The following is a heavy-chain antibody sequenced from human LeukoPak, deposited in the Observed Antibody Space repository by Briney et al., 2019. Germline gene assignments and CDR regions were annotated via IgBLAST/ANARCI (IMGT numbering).Heavy chain of an antibody. J-gene: IGHJ6*04. Sequence: GASVKVSCKASGYTFTGYYMHWVRQAPGQGLEWMRWINPNSGGTNYAQKFQGWVTMTRDTSISTAYMELSRLRSDDTAVYYCAREKGWVIGTMVRGVDYGMDVWGKGTTVTVSS. CDR2: INPNSGGT. V-gene: IGHV1-2*04. CDR1: GYTFTGYY. CDR3: AREKGWVIGTMVRGVDYGMDV. D-gene: IGHD3-10*01.